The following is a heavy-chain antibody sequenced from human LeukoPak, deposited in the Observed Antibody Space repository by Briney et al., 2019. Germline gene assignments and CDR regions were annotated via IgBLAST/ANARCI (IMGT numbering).Heavy chain of an antibody. V-gene: IGHV1-8*01. CDR2: MNSNSGNT. Sequence: ASVKVSCKASGYTFTSYDINWVRQAPGQGLEWMGWMNSNSGNTGYAQKFQGRVTMTRNTSISTAYMELSSLRSEDTAVYYCARVRRGDSSGWGRNDYWGQGTLVTVSS. J-gene: IGHJ4*02. CDR3: ARVRRGDSSGWGRNDY. CDR1: GYTFTSYD. D-gene: IGHD6-19*01.